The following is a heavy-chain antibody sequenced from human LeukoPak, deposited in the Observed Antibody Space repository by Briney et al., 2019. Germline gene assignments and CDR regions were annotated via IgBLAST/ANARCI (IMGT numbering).Heavy chain of an antibody. D-gene: IGHD2/OR15-2a*01. CDR2: INDNGDGT. V-gene: IGHV3-23*01. CDR1: GFTFSSYA. CDR3: AKRRIWRGDFDY. J-gene: IGHJ4*02. Sequence: GGSLRLSCAASGFTFSSYAMSWVHQAPGKGLKWVSTINDNGDGTYYADSVKGRFTISRDNSKNTLYLQMNSLRAEDTAVYYCAKRRIWRGDFDYWGQGTLVTVSS.